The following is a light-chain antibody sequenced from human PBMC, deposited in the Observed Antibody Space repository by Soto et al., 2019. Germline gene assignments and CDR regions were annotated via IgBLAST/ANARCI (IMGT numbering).Light chain of an antibody. CDR3: QQRSNWPLT. CDR1: QSVSSN. J-gene: IGKJ4*01. Sequence: EVGRTQSPATLSVPPGERATLSCRASQSVSSNLAWYQQKPGQAPRLLIYGASTRATGIPARFSGSGSGTEFTLTISSLGPEDFGVYYCQQRSNWPLTFGGGTKVDIK. CDR2: GAS. V-gene: IGKV3-15*01.